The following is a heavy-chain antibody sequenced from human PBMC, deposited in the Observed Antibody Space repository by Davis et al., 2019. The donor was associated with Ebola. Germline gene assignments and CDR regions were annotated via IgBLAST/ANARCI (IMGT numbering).Heavy chain of an antibody. J-gene: IGHJ4*02. Sequence: SVKVSCKASGDIFSSYAISWVRQAPGQGLEWMGRIIPILGIADYAQKLQGRVTISADKSTRTVYMELSSLRSEDTAVYYCARVNTYGSGSYYSQPLDYWGQGTLVTVSS. V-gene: IGHV1-69*04. CDR3: ARVNTYGSGSYYSQPLDY. D-gene: IGHD3-10*01. CDR1: GDIFSSYA. CDR2: IIPILGIA.